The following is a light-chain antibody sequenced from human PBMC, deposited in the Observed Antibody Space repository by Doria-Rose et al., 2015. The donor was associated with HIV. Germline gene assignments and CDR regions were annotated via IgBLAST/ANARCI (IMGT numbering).Light chain of an antibody. CDR1: QSISSW. CDR2: TAS. J-gene: IGKJ2*01. V-gene: IGKV1-5*03. CDR3: QHYNTYPFT. Sequence: TQSPSTLSASIGDRVTITCRASQSISSWLAWYQQKPGKAPKVLIYTASSLESGVPSRFSGSGSGTELTLTISSLQPDDFATYYCQHYNTYPFTFGQGTEVEIK.